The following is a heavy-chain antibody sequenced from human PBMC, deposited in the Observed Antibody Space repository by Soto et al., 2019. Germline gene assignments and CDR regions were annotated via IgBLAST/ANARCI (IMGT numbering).Heavy chain of an antibody. J-gene: IGHJ4*02. D-gene: IGHD3-22*01. CDR1: GLAFGNAD. CDR2: IKTNTDYGTT. CDR3: CTDVQAKSYCDGSGYSPG. Sequence: GGTLRLTCYASGLAFGNADMNWVRTAPGQGKERVGRIKTNTDYGTTDYATPVKGRFLISRDDSKDTLFLQMNSLKTEDTAVYFCCTDVQAKSYCDGSGYSPGWGQGNLVIVSS. V-gene: IGHV3-15*01.